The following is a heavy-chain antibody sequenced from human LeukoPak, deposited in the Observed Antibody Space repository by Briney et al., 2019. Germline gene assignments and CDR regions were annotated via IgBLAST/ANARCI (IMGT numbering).Heavy chain of an antibody. CDR2: IYYSGST. Sequence: SETLSLTCTVSGGSISSYYWSWIRQPPGKGLEWIGYIYYSGSTNYNPSLKSRVTISVDTSKNQFSLKLSSVTAADTAVYYCARSGGYYNVFDIWGQGTMVTVSS. CDR3: ARSGGYYNVFDI. V-gene: IGHV4-59*01. J-gene: IGHJ3*02. D-gene: IGHD3-10*01. CDR1: GGSISSYY.